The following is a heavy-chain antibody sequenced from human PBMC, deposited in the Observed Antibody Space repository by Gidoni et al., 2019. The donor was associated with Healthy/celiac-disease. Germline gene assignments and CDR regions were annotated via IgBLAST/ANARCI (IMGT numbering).Heavy chain of an antibody. CDR2: ISSSSSYT. Sequence: RLSCAASGFTFSDYSTSWIRQAPGKGLEWVSYISSSSSYTNYADSVKSRFTISRDNAKNSLYLQMNSLGAEDTAVYYCARVQGAVRGVISGGFDPWGQGTLVTVSS. D-gene: IGHD3-10*01. J-gene: IGHJ5*02. CDR3: ARVQGAVRGVISGGFDP. V-gene: IGHV3-11*06. CDR1: GFTFSDYS.